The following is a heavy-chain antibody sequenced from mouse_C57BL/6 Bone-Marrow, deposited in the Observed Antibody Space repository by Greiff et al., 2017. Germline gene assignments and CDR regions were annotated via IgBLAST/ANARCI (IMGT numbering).Heavy chain of an antibody. CDR3: ARQDEGRFAY. V-gene: IGHV5-12*01. Sequence: EVMLVESGGGLVQPGGSLKLSCAASGFTFSDYYMYWVRQTPEKRLEWVAYISNGGGSTYYPDTVKGRFPISRDNAKNTLYLQMSRLKSEDTAMYYCARQDEGRFAYWGQGTLVTVSA. CDR1: GFTFSDYY. CDR2: ISNGGGST. J-gene: IGHJ3*01.